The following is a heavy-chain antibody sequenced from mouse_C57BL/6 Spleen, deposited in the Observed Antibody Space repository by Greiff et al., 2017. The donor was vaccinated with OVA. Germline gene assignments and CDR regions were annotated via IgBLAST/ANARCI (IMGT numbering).Heavy chain of an antibody. Sequence: VKLQESGPELVKPGASVKISCKASGYAFSSSWMNWVKQRPGKGLEWIGRIYPGDGDTNYNGKFKGKATLTADKSSSTAYMQLSSLTSEDSAVYFCARFPDSSGYGYFDVWGTGTTVTVSS. CDR2: IYPGDGDT. CDR1: GYAFSSSW. D-gene: IGHD3-2*02. CDR3: ARFPDSSGYGYFDV. J-gene: IGHJ1*03. V-gene: IGHV1-82*01.